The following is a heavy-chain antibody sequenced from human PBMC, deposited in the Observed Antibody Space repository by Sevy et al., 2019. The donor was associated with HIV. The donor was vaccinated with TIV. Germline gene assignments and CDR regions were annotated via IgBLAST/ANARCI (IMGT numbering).Heavy chain of an antibody. V-gene: IGHV4-59*01. CDR1: GGSISSYY. D-gene: IGHD2-21*01. CDR3: ASLLTSFDY. CDR2: IYYSGST. J-gene: IGHJ4*02. Sequence: SETLSLTCTVSGGSISSYYWSWIRQPPGKGLEWIGYIYYSGSTNYNPSLKSRVTISVDTSKNQFSLKLSSVTAADTAVYYCASLLTSFDYWGQGTLVTVSS.